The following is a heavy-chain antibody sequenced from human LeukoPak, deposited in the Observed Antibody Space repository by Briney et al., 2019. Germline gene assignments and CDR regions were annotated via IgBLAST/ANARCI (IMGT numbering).Heavy chain of an antibody. CDR1: GYTFTGYY. Sequence: GASVKVSCKASGYTFTGYYMQWVRQAPGQGLEWMGWINPHSGGTNYAQKFQGRVTMTSDKSTSTAYMELSGLRSDDTAVYYCSRYALLWIGEERFDYWGQGTQVIVSS. CDR3: SRYALLWIGEERFDY. J-gene: IGHJ4*02. D-gene: IGHD3-3*01. V-gene: IGHV1-2*02. CDR2: INPHSGGT.